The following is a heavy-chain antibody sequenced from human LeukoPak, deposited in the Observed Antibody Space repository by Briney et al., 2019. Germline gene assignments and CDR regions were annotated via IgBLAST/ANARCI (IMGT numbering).Heavy chain of an antibody. D-gene: IGHD7-27*01. CDR3: ATRKLGNDY. Sequence: SETLSLTCSVSGGSISSYYWSWIRQSPGKGLEWIGYIYYTETSYNPSLKSRVTISADTSKNQFSLKLYSVTAADTAVYYCATRKLGNDYWGQGTLVTVSS. V-gene: IGHV4-59*01. CDR2: IYYTET. J-gene: IGHJ4*02. CDR1: GGSISSYY.